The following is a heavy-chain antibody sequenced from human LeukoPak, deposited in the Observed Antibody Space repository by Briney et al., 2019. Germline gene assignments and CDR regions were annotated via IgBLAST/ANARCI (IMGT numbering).Heavy chain of an antibody. CDR2: IYYSGST. CDR3: ARGLPYYYDSSGYYWDY. D-gene: IGHD3-22*01. V-gene: IGHV4-30-4*01. Sequence: SETLSLSCTVSGGSISSGDYYRSWIRQPPGKGLEWIGYIYYSGSTYYNPSLKSRVTISVDTSKNQFSLKLSSVTAADTAVYYCARGLPYYYDSSGYYWDYWGQGTLVTVSS. J-gene: IGHJ4*02. CDR1: GGSISSGDYY.